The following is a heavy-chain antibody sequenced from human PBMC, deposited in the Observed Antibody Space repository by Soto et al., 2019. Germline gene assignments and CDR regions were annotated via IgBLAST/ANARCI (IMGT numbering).Heavy chain of an antibody. CDR1: GFTFNYYW. J-gene: IGHJ3*02. V-gene: IGHV3-74*01. D-gene: IGHD3-16*01. CDR2: IHSAGSAT. Sequence: EVQLVESGGGLVQPGGSLRLSCAASGFTFNYYWMHWLRQAPGKGLLWVSRIHSAGSATNYADSVKGRFTISRDNAKNKVYLQMNGLRGEDTAVYYCGRGDLGGFDIWGQGTMVTVSS. CDR3: GRGDLGGFDI.